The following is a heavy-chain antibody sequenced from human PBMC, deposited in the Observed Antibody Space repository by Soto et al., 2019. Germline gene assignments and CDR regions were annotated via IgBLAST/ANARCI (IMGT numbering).Heavy chain of an antibody. D-gene: IGHD3-16*02. V-gene: IGHV4-34*01. Sequence: SETLSLTCAVYGGSFSGYYWSWIRQPPGKGLEWIGEINHSGSTNYNPSLKSRVTISVDTSKNQFPLKLSSVTAADTAVYYCARVAGDYDYVWGSYRTYYFDYWGQGTLVTVSS. CDR3: ARVAGDYDYVWGSYRTYYFDY. CDR2: INHSGST. CDR1: GGSFSGYY. J-gene: IGHJ4*02.